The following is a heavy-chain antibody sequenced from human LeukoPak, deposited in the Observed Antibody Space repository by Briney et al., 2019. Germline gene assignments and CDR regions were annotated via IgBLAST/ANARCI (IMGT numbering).Heavy chain of an antibody. Sequence: PSETLSLTCAVYGGSFSGYYWSWIRQPPGKGLEWIGEINHSGSTNYNPSLKSRVTISVDTSKNQFSLRLSSVTAADTAVYYCARQRSWLLLPKYNWFDPWGQGTLVTVSS. D-gene: IGHD3-22*01. J-gene: IGHJ5*02. CDR2: INHSGST. CDR3: ARQRSWLLLPKYNWFDP. CDR1: GGSFSGYY. V-gene: IGHV4-34*01.